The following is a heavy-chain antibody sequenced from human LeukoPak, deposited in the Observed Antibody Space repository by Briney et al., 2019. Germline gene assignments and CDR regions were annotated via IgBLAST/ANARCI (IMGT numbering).Heavy chain of an antibody. J-gene: IGHJ6*03. D-gene: IGHD6-19*01. CDR1: GYTFTSYD. Sequence: ASVKVSCKASGYTFTSYDITWVRQVSGQGLEWMGWMNPNSGNTDYAQKFQGRVTITRNTSISTAYMELSSLRSEDTAVYYCARRAVGNSYYYYMDVWGEGTTVTVSS. CDR3: ARRAVGNSYYYYMDV. V-gene: IGHV1-8*03. CDR2: MNPNSGNT.